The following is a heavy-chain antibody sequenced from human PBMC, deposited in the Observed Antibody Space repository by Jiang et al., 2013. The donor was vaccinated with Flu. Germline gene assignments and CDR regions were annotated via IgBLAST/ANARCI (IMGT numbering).Heavy chain of an antibody. D-gene: IGHD3-22*01. V-gene: IGHV4-59*01. CDR2: IYYSGST. CDR3: ARGGDSSPLLAFDY. J-gene: IGHJ4*02. Sequence: GLLKPSETLSLTCTVSGGSISSYYWSWIRQPPGKGLEWIGYIYYSGSTNYNPSLKSRVTISVDTSKNQFSLKLSSVTAADTAVYYCARGGDSSPLLAFDYWGQGTLVTVSS. CDR1: GGSISSYY.